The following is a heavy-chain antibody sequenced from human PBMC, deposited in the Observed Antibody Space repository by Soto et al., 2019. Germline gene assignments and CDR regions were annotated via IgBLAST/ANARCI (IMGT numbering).Heavy chain of an antibody. CDR1: GGSISSGGYY. CDR2: IYYSGST. D-gene: IGHD6-6*01. J-gene: IGHJ5*02. V-gene: IGHV4-31*03. CDR3: ARDVGSSRVNWFDP. Sequence: PSETLSLTCTVSGGSISSGGYYWSWIRQHPGKGLEWIGYIYYSGSTYYNPSLKSRVTISVDTSKNQFSLKLSSVTAADTAVYYCARDVGSSRVNWFDPWGQGTLVTVSS.